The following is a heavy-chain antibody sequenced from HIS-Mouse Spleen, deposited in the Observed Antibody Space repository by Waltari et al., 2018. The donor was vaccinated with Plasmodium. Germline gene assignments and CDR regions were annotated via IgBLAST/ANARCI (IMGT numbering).Heavy chain of an antibody. Sequence: EVQMLESGGGLVQPGGSLRLSCAASGVTFRSYGMSWFRLGEGKGMEGVEAVRGGCGMTSNADFVKGRFNISRDNSKDTLYLQMNSLRAEDTAVDYCAKSSKGTGDLWDYWGQGTLVTVSS. CDR1: GVTFRSYG. D-gene: IGHD7-27*01. CDR2: VRGGCGMT. V-gene: IGHV3-23*01. CDR3: AKSSKGTGDLWDY. J-gene: IGHJ4*02.